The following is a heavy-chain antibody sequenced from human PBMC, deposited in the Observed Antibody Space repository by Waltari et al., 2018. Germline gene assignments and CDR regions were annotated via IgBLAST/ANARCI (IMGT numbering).Heavy chain of an antibody. D-gene: IGHD4-17*01. CDR3: AKDIKGLRCLY. J-gene: IGHJ4*02. CDR1: GFTFSSYG. Sequence: QVQLVESGGGVVQPGGSLRLSCAASGFTFSSYGMHWARQAPGKGLEWVAFIRYDVSNKYYADSVKRRFTISRDNSKNTLDLQMNSLRAEDTAVYYCAKDIKGLRCLYWGQGTLVTVSS. CDR2: IRYDVSNK. V-gene: IGHV3-30*02.